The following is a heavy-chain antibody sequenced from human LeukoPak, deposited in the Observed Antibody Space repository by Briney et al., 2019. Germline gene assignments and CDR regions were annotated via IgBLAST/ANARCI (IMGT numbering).Heavy chain of an antibody. D-gene: IGHD6-19*01. CDR2: IIPIFGTA. J-gene: IGHJ5*02. V-gene: IGHV1-69*05. CDR1: GGTFSSYA. CDR3: ARDQARGFSSGWLNWFDP. Sequence: SVKVSCKASGGTFSSYAISWVRQAPGQGLEWMGGIIPIFGTANYAQKFQGRGTITTDEATSTAYMELSSLRSEDTAVYYCARDQARGFSSGWLNWFDPWGQGTLVTVSS.